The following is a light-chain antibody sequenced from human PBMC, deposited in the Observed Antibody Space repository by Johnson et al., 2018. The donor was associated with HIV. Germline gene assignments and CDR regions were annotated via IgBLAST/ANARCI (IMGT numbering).Light chain of an antibody. V-gene: IGLV1-51*01. CDR1: SSNIGNNF. CDR2: DTD. CDR3: GTWDTSLSAYV. J-gene: IGLJ1*01. Sequence: QSVLTQPPSVSAAPGQKVTVSCSGSSSNIGNNFVSWYQQVPGTAPKLLIYDTDKRPSGIPDRFSGSKSGTSATLGITGLQTGDGADYYCGTWDTSLSAYVFGTGTKVTVL.